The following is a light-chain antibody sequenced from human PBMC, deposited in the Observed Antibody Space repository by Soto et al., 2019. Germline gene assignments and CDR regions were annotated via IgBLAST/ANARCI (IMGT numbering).Light chain of an antibody. CDR3: QQYGSSPIT. Sequence: EIVLTQSPGTLSLSPGERVTLSCRASQTVSNSYLVWYQQKPGQAPRLLMSGASSRAPGIPDRFSGRGSGTDFTLTISRLEPEDFAVYYCQQYGSSPITFGQGTRLEIK. V-gene: IGKV3-20*01. J-gene: IGKJ5*01. CDR2: GAS. CDR1: QTVSNSY.